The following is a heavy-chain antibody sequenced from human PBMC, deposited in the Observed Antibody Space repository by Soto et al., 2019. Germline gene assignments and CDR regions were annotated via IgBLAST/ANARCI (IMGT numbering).Heavy chain of an antibody. D-gene: IGHD2-15*01. J-gene: IGHJ6*02. CDR3: ARDAMGGHLDYYGMDV. CDR2: IYYSGST. Sequence: SETLSLTCTVSGGSISSGGYYWSWIRQHPGKGLEWIGYIYYSGSTYYNPSLKSRVTISVDTSKNQFSLKLSSVTAADTAVYYCARDAMGGHLDYYGMDVWGQGTTVTVS. CDR1: GGSISSGGYY. V-gene: IGHV4-31*03.